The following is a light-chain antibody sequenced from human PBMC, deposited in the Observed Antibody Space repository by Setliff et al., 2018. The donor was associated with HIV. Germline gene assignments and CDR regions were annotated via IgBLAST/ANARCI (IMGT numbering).Light chain of an antibody. CDR1: SSDVGGYNY. V-gene: IGLV2-14*03. J-gene: IGLJ1*01. Sequence: QSALTQPASVSGSPGQSITISCTGTSSDVGGYNYVSWYQQHPGKAPKLMIYAVNTRPSGVSNRFSGSKSGNTASLTISGLQSEDEADYYCSSFTSSGKYVFATGTKVTVL. CDR3: SSFTSSGKYV. CDR2: AVN.